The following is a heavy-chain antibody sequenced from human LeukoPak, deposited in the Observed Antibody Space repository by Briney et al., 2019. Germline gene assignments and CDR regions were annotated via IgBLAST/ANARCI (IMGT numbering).Heavy chain of an antibody. J-gene: IGHJ6*03. D-gene: IGHD3-3*01. V-gene: IGHV1-69*05. Sequence: SVKVSCKASGGTFSSYAISWVRQAPGQGLEWMGGITPIFGTASYAQKFQGRVTITTDESTSTAYMELSSLRSEDTAVYYCATESTYYDFWSGYYKDYYYYMDVWGKGTTVTVSS. CDR2: ITPIFGTA. CDR3: ATESTYYDFWSGYYKDYYYYMDV. CDR1: GGTFSSYA.